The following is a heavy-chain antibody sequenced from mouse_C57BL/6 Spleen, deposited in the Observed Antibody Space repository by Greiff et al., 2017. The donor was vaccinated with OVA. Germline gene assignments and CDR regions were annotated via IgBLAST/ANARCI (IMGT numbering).Heavy chain of an antibody. V-gene: IGHV5-4*01. D-gene: IGHD1-1*02. CDR1: GFTFSSYA. CDR3: ARDQGGYYFDY. Sequence: DVKLQESGGGLVKPGGSLKLSCAASGFTFSSYAMSWVRQTPEKRLEWVATISDGGSYTYYPDNVKGRFTISRDNAKNNLYLQMSHLKSEDTAMYYCARDQGGYYFDYWGQGTTLTVSS. J-gene: IGHJ2*01. CDR2: ISDGGSYT.